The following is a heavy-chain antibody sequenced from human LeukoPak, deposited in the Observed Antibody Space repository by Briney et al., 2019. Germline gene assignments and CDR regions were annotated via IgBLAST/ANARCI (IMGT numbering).Heavy chain of an antibody. V-gene: IGHV4-59*01. CDR3: ARVVRGVVTSNWFDP. J-gene: IGHJ5*02. CDR1: GDSLNTYL. Sequence: LETLSLSCTVSGDSLNTYLFTWIRQTPGPELEWFGSVASSGTSNYNPSLKSRVSISIDTSKNQFSLALTSVTPADTAVYYCARVVRGVVTSNWFDPWGQGTLVSVSS. D-gene: IGHD2-21*02. CDR2: VASSGTS.